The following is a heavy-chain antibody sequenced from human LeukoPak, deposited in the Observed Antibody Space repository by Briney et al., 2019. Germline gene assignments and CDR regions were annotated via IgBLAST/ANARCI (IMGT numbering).Heavy chain of an antibody. CDR2: IDGSGSTR. CDR1: GFTFSSYE. CDR3: VRVWNPQALDY. V-gene: IGHV3-48*03. Sequence: GGSLRLSCVASGFTFSSYEMNWVRQAPGKGLECISYIDGSGSTRYYADSVKDRFTISRDNAKNSLYLQMDSLRAEDTAVYYCVRVWNPQALDYWGQGNLVTVSS. D-gene: IGHD1-1*01. J-gene: IGHJ4*02.